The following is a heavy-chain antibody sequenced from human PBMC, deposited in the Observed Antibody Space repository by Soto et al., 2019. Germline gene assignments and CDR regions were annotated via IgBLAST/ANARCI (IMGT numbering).Heavy chain of an antibody. CDR2: IYYSGST. Sequence: SETLSLTCTVSGGSISSYYWSWIRQPPGKGLEWIWYIYYSGSTNYNPSLKSLVTISVETSKNQFSLKLSSVTAADTAVYYCARQQLRGSYHYYYGMDXWGQGTTVTVS. D-gene: IGHD5-12*01. J-gene: IGHJ6*02. V-gene: IGHV4-59*08. CDR3: ARQQLRGSYHYYYGMDX. CDR1: GGSISSYY.